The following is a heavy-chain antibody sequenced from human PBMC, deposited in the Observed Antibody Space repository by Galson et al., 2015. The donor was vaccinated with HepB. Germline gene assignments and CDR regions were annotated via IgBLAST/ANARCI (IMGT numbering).Heavy chain of an antibody. CDR3: ARPLLDFWSGYGKPIDY. CDR1: GYTFTSYY. D-gene: IGHD3-3*01. J-gene: IGHJ4*02. Sequence: SVKVSCKASGYTFTSYYMHWVRQAPGQGLEWMGIINPSGGSTSYAQKFQGRVTMTRDTSTSTVYMELSSLRSEDTAVYYCARPLLDFWSGYGKPIDYWGQGTLVTVSS. V-gene: IGHV1-46*01. CDR2: INPSGGST.